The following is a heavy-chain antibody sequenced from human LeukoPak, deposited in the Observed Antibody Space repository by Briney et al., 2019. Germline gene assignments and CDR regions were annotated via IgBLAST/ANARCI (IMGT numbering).Heavy chain of an antibody. J-gene: IGHJ4*02. CDR2: IWYDGSNK. CDR3: AKDLSGGSQYYFDY. V-gene: IGHV3-33*06. CDR1: GFTFSSYG. Sequence: GGSLRLSCAASGFTFSSYGVHWVRQAPGKGLEWVAVIWYDGSNKYYADSVKGRFTISRDNSKNTLYLQMNSLRAEDTAVYYCAKDLSGGSQYYFDYWGQGTLVTVSS. D-gene: IGHD2-15*01.